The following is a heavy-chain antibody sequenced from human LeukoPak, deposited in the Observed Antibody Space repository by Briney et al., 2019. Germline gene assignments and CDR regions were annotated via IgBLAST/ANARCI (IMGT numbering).Heavy chain of an antibody. D-gene: IGHD6-19*01. Sequence: GGSLRLSCAASGFTFSSYAMSWVRQAPGRGLEWVSAISGSGGGTYYADSVKDRFTISRDYSNNTLYLQMNSLRADDTAVYYCAKVASADAQARLNYWGQGTLVTVSS. V-gene: IGHV3-23*01. CDR1: GFTFSSYA. J-gene: IGHJ4*02. CDR3: AKVASADAQARLNY. CDR2: ISGSGGGT.